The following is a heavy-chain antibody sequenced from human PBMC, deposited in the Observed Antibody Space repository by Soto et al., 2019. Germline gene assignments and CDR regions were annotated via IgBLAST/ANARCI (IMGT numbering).Heavy chain of an antibody. D-gene: IGHD4-17*01. J-gene: IGHJ5*02. CDR2: IYHSGST. CDR1: GYSISSGYY. CDR3: ARGEATVTPGWFDP. V-gene: IGHV4-38-2*01. Sequence: SETLSLTCAVSGYSISSGYYWGWIRQTPGKGLEWIASIYHSGSTYYNPSLKSRVTISVDTSRNQFSLKLTSVTAADTAVYYSARGEATVTPGWFDPWGQGIIVTVYS.